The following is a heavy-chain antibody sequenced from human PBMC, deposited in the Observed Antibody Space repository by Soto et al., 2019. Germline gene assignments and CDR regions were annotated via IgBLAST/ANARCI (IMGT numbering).Heavy chain of an antibody. CDR1: GYTFTSYG. CDR3: ARDQYSSSPKGYYGMDV. V-gene: IGHV1-18*04. Sequence: ASVKVSCKASGYTFTSYGISWVRQAPGQGLEWMGWISAYNGNTNYAQKLQGRVTMTTDTSTSTAYMELRRLRSDDTAVYYCARDQYSSSPKGYYGMDVWGQGTTVTVSS. CDR2: ISAYNGNT. J-gene: IGHJ6*02. D-gene: IGHD6-13*01.